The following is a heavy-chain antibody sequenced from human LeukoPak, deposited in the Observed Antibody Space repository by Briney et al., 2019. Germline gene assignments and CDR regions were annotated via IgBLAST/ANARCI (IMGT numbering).Heavy chain of an antibody. V-gene: IGHV3-66*01. Sequence: GGSLRLSCAASEFSVGSNYMTWVRQAPGKGLEWVSLIYSGGSTYYADSVKGRFTISRDNSKNTLYLQMNSLRAEDTAVYYCAKSSSWYSADAFDIWGQGTMVTVSS. J-gene: IGHJ3*02. CDR2: IYSGGST. D-gene: IGHD6-13*01. CDR3: AKSSSWYSADAFDI. CDR1: EFSVGSNY.